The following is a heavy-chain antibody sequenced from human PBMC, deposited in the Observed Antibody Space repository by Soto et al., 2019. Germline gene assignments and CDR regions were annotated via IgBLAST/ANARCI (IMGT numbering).Heavy chain of an antibody. CDR1: GYTFTSYY. V-gene: IGHV1-46*03. CDR2: INPSGGST. J-gene: IGHJ6*03. Sequence: ASVKVSCKASGYTFTSYYMHWVRQAPGQGLEWMGIINPSGGSTSYAQKFQGRVTMTRDTSTSTVYMELSSLRSEDTAVYYCARGASFITMVRGPKNKRYYYMDVWGKGTTVTVSS. D-gene: IGHD3-10*01. CDR3: ARGASFITMVRGPKNKRYYYMDV.